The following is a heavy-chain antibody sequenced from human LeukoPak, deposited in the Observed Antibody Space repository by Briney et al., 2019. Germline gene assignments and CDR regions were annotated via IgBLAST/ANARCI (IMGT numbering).Heavy chain of an antibody. J-gene: IGHJ4*02. CDR1: GFTFSSYW. Sequence: GGSLRLSCAATGFTFSSYWMHWVRQAPGKGLVWVSRINSDGSSTSYADAVKGRFTISRDNAKNTLYLQMNSLRAEDTAVYYCARGGLTGTTIPYFDYWGRGTLVSVSS. CDR2: INSDGSST. D-gene: IGHD1-7*01. V-gene: IGHV3-74*01. CDR3: ARGGLTGTTIPYFDY.